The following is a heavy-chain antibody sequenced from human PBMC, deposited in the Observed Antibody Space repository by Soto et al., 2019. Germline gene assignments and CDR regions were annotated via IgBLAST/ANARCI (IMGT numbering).Heavy chain of an antibody. J-gene: IGHJ5*02. V-gene: IGHV4-39*01. Sequence: SETLSLTCTVSGGSISSSSYYWGWIRQPPGKGLEWIGSIYYSGSTYYNPSLKSRVTISVDTSKNQFSLKLSSVTAADTAVYYCARRNQLLWFGELLAWFDPWGQGTLVTVSS. CDR3: ARRNQLLWFGELLAWFDP. CDR1: GGSISSSSYY. CDR2: IYYSGST. D-gene: IGHD3-10*01.